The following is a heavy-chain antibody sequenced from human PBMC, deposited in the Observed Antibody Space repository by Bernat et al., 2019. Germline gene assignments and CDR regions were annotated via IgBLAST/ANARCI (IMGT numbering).Heavy chain of an antibody. Sequence: QVQLQQWGAGLLKPSETLSLTCAVSGSSTSSNYYWGWIRQPPGKGLEWIGSVSHTGSTYYNPSLKSRVTISVDPSQIQFSLKLISVTAADTAVYYCARAVEGYSNYPRGYYYYMDVWGKGTTVTVSS. V-gene: IGHV4-38-2*01. D-gene: IGHD4-11*01. CDR2: VSHTGST. CDR1: GSSTSSNYY. J-gene: IGHJ6*03. CDR3: ARAVEGYSNYPRGYYYYMDV.